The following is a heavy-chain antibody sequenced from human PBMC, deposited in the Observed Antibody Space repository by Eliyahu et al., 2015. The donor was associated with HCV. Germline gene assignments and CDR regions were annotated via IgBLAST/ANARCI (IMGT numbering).Heavy chain of an antibody. J-gene: IGHJ4*02. D-gene: IGHD3-10*01. V-gene: IGHV4-39*02. CDR1: GDSVSSRSHY. CDR3: ARLRGPSGVDN. Sequence: QLQVQESGPGLVKPSETLSLTCSVSGDSVSSRSHYWGWVRQPPGKGLEWIGSISYSGSTSYNPSLKSRVTISVDTSKNHFSLRLTSVTAADTSVYYCARLRGPSGVDNWGQGTLVTVSS. CDR2: ISYSGST.